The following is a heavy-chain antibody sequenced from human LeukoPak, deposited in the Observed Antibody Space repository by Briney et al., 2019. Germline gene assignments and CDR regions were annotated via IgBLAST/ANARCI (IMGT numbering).Heavy chain of an antibody. D-gene: IGHD3-9*01. J-gene: IGHJ4*02. Sequence: GGSLRLSCAASGFTFSNYAMSSVRQAPGKGLEWVSAVSGRDDSTYYADSVKGRFTISRDNSKNTLYLQMNSLRAEDTAVYYCAKWGDYDILTGYYDSDYWGQGTLVTVSS. CDR2: VSGRDDST. CDR1: GFTFSNYA. V-gene: IGHV3-23*01. CDR3: AKWGDYDILTGYYDSDY.